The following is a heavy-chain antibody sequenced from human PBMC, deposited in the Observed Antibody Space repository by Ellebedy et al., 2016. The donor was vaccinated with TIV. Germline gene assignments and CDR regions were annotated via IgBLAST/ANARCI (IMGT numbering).Heavy chain of an antibody. CDR1: GFTFSNYW. CDR2: IKPDGSAQ. Sequence: GESLKISCAASGFTFSNYWMSWVRQAPGKGLEWVGNIKPDGSAQYYVDSVKGRFTMSRDNAKNSLYLQKDSLRAEDKAVYYCATDRGNGDNYRSPFDHWGQGSLVTVSS. D-gene: IGHD5-24*01. J-gene: IGHJ4*02. V-gene: IGHV3-7*01. CDR3: ATDRGNGDNYRSPFDH.